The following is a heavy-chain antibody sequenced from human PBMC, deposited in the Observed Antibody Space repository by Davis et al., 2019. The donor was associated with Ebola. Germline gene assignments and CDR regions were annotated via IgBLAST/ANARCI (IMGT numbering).Heavy chain of an antibody. D-gene: IGHD1-26*01. CDR1: GFTFSGSA. V-gene: IGHV3-73*01. CDR3: TQSGSRDY. J-gene: IGHJ4*02. Sequence: GGSLRLSCAASGFTFSGSAMHWVSQASGKGLEWVGRIRSKANSYATAYAASVKGRFTISRDDSKNTAYLQMNSLKTEDTAVYYCTQSGSRDYWGQGTLVTVSS. CDR2: IRSKANSYAT.